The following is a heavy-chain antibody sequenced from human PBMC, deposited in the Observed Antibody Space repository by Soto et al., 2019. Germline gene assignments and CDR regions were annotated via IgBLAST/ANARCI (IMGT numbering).Heavy chain of an antibody. J-gene: IGHJ4*02. D-gene: IGHD3-22*01. V-gene: IGHV3-7*03. CDR3: ARNCYDSSGHYGFFDY. CDR1: GFTFSRSW. Sequence: PGGSLRLSCAASGFTFSRSWMSWVRQAPGRGLEWVANVNQDGSEKYYVDSVKGRFTISRDNGKNSLYLQMNSLRAEDTAVYYCARNCYDSSGHYGFFDYWGQGTLVTVSS. CDR2: VNQDGSEK.